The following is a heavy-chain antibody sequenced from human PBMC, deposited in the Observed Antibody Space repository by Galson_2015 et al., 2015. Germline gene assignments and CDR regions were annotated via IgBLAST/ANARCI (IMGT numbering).Heavy chain of an antibody. Sequence: SLRLSRAASGFTFSNYKMNWVRQAPGKGLEWVSSISSSSTYIYYADSVKGRFTISRDNAKNSLYLQMSSLRADDAAVYYCARDREVQPYYFDYWGQGTLVTVSS. D-gene: IGHD1-26*01. CDR2: ISSSSTYI. J-gene: IGHJ4*02. V-gene: IGHV3-21*01. CDR3: ARDREVQPYYFDY. CDR1: GFTFSNYK.